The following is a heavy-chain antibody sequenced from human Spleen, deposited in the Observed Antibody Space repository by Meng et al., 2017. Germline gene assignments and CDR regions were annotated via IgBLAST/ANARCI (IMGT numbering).Heavy chain of an antibody. CDR1: DISASHNY. D-gene: IGHD2-15*01. CDR3: ARGGGIVVVVVATPGWVDY. Sequence: SLIFSCASSDISASHNYMSWVRQAPEKVLEWVSVIHSGGNTNYADSVKGRFTITRDNSKNSLYLQMNSLRAEDTAVYYCARGGGIVVVVVATPGWVDYWGQGTMVTVSS. V-gene: IGHV3-53*01. CDR2: IHSGGNT. J-gene: IGHJ4*02.